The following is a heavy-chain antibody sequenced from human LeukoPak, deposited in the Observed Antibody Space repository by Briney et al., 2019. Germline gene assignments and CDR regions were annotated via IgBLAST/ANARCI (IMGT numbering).Heavy chain of an antibody. CDR3: AREAIVATSDDAFDL. Sequence: GGSLRLSCAASGFTFSRHYMSWVRQAPGKGLVWVANIDQDGSDKYFVDSVKGRFTISRDNAKNSLYLQMNSLGADDAAVYYCAREAIVATSDDAFDLWGQGTMVTVSS. J-gene: IGHJ3*01. V-gene: IGHV3-7*01. D-gene: IGHD5-12*01. CDR1: GFTFSRHY. CDR2: IDQDGSDK.